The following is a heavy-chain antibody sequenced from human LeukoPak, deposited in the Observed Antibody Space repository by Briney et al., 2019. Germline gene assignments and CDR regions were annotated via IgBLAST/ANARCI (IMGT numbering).Heavy chain of an antibody. CDR2: ITGSGAST. J-gene: IGHJ3*02. D-gene: IGHD2-15*01. CDR3: AKETASGHGAFDI. CDR1: ALTFRSDA. Sequence: PGGSLRLSCAASALTFRSDAMSWVRQAPGKGLGWVSGITGSGASTYSADSVNGRFTISRDNSKNTLCLQMSSLRAEETAVYYCAKETASGHGAFDIWGEGTMVTVSS. V-gene: IGHV3-23*01.